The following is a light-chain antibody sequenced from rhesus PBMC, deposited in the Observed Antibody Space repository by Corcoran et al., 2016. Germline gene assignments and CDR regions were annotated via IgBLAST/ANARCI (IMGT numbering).Light chain of an antibody. Sequence: QVILTQSPATLSLSPGERATLSCRASQSVGSRLAWYQQKPGQAPRLLSDGASSRATGIPDRFSCSGSGKEVTLTSSSMEPEDFAVYYCQKYSSTPYSFGQGTKVEIK. V-gene: IGKV3-53*01. CDR2: GAS. CDR3: QKYSSTPYS. CDR1: QSVGSR. J-gene: IGKJ2*01.